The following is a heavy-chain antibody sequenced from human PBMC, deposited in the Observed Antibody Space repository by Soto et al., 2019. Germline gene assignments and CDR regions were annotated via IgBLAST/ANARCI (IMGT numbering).Heavy chain of an antibody. Sequence: QVQLVQSGVEVKKPGASVKVSCKASGYTFTTFGITWVRQAPGQGLQWMGWINAFNGNTNYAQKLQGRVTMTTDTSTSTAYMQPRSLRSDDTAGDYCARHNAEYFQYWGQGTMVTVSS. CDR1: GYTFTTFG. CDR3: ARHNAEYFQY. J-gene: IGHJ1*01. V-gene: IGHV1-18*01. CDR2: INAFNGNT.